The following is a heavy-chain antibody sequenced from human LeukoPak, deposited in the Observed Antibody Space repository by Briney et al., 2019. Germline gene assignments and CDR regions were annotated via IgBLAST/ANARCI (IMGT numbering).Heavy chain of an antibody. CDR3: AREPCSSTSCHEPHYYYGMDV. Sequence: ASVKVSCKASGGTFSSYAISWVRQAPGQGLEWMGRIIPILGIANYAQKFQGRVTITADKSTSTAYMELSSLRSEDTAVYYCAREPCSSTSCHEPHYYYGMDVWGQGTTVTVSS. V-gene: IGHV1-69*04. CDR2: IIPILGIA. CDR1: GGTFSSYA. J-gene: IGHJ6*02. D-gene: IGHD2-2*01.